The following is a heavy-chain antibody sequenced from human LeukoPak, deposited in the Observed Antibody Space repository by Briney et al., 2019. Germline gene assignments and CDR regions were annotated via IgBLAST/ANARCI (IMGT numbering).Heavy chain of an antibody. V-gene: IGHV3-30*18. J-gene: IGHJ4*02. D-gene: IGHD3-10*01. CDR1: GFTFSSYG. Sequence: PGGSLRLSCAASGFTFSSYGMHWVRQAPGKGLEWVAVISYDGSNKYYADSVKGRFTISRDNTKNTLYLKMNSLRAEDTAVYYCANVGFGESLDYWGQGTLVTVSS. CDR3: ANVGFGESLDY. CDR2: ISYDGSNK.